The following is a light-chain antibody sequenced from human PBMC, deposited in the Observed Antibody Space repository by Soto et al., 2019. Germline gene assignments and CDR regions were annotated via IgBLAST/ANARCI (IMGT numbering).Light chain of an antibody. CDR1: QGISTG. CDR2: AAS. V-gene: IGKV1-12*01. Sequence: EIEMTQSPSTLSASPGDRVTITCRASQGISTGLVWYQQQPGKAPKRLIYAASSMQTGVPARFSDSGSGTDFTLTISSLQSEDFANYYCQQSNSFPCTFGGGTKVEIK. J-gene: IGKJ4*02. CDR3: QQSNSFPCT.